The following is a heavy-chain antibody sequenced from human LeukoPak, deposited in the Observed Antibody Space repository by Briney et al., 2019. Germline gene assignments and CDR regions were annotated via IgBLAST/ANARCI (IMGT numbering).Heavy chain of an antibody. D-gene: IGHD2-2*01. V-gene: IGHV4-34*01. CDR2: INHSGST. J-gene: IGHJ4*02. Sequence: SETLSLTCAVYGGSFSGYYWSWIRQPPGKGLEWIGEINHSGSTNYNPSLKSRVTISVDTSKNQFSLKLSSVTAADTAVYYCARHRGYCSSTSCLYYFDYWGQGTLVTVSS. CDR3: ARHRGYCSSTSCLYYFDY. CDR1: GGSFSGYY.